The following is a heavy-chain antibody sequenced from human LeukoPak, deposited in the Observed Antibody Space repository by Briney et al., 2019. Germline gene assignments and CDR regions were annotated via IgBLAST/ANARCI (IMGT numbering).Heavy chain of an antibody. CDR1: GYTFTSYY. J-gene: IGHJ4*02. CDR3: ARHYGGLDDY. D-gene: IGHD4-23*01. Sequence: GASVKVSCKVSGYTFTSYYMHWVRQAPGQGPEWMGRIIPIVGSTNYAEKLQGRVTITADKSTSTVYMELSSLRSEDTAVYYCARHYGGLDDYWGQGTLIIVSS. V-gene: IGHV1-46*04. CDR2: IIPIVGST.